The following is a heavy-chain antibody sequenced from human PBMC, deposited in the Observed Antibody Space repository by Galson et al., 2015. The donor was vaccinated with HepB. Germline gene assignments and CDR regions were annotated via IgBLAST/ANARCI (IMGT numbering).Heavy chain of an antibody. D-gene: IGHD2-15*01. CDR1: GASLSGGF. CDR2: IHYAGAT. Sequence: APLFLCCAVGGASLSGGFWWGRQVAGEGVVGVVGMIHYAGATSYNHSLKNRVTMSIDTPKNKFYLKLNTVTAEDTAIYYCASYSLDKSSRHMDDWGQGSLVTVSS. CDR3: ASYSLDKSSRHMDD. V-gene: IGHV4-59*01. J-gene: IGHJ4*02.